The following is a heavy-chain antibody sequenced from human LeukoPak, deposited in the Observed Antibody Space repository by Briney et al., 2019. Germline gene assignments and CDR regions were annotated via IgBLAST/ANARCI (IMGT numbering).Heavy chain of an antibody. CDR3: ARAADSSGGAFDI. CDR1: GFTFSSYE. CDR2: ISSSGSTI. V-gene: IGHV3-48*03. Sequence: GGSLRLSCAASGFTFSSYEMNWVRQAPGKGLEWVSYISSSGSTIYYADSVKGRFTISRDNAKNSLYLQMNSLRAEDTAVYYCARAADSSGGAFDIWGQGTMVTVSS. J-gene: IGHJ3*02. D-gene: IGHD3-22*01.